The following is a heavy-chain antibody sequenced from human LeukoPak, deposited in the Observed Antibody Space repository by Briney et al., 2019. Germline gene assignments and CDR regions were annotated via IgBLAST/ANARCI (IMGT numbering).Heavy chain of an antibody. V-gene: IGHV3-30-3*01. Sequence: SGGSLRLSCAASGFTFSSYAMHWVRQAPGKGLEWVAVISYDGSNKYYADSVKGRFTISRDNSKNTLYLQMNSLRAEDTAVYYCARRHSSGWYDRRGRYFDYWGQGTLVTVSS. CDR1: GFTFSSYA. CDR2: ISYDGSNK. D-gene: IGHD6-19*01. J-gene: IGHJ4*02. CDR3: ARRHSSGWYDRRGRYFDY.